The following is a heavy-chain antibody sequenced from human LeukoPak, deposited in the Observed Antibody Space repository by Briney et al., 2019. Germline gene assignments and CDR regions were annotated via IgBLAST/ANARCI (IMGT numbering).Heavy chain of an antibody. Sequence: ASVKVSCKASGYTFTSYGISWVRQAPGQGLEWMGWISAYNGNTNYAQKLQGRVTMTTDTSTSTAYMELRSLRSDDTAVYYCARVVAAGFREGAFDIWGQGTMVTVSS. J-gene: IGHJ3*02. V-gene: IGHV1-18*01. D-gene: IGHD6-13*01. CDR2: ISAYNGNT. CDR1: GYTFTSYG. CDR3: ARVVAAGFREGAFDI.